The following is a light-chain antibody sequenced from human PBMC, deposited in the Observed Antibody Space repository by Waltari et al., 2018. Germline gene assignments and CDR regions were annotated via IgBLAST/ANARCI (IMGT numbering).Light chain of an antibody. CDR2: KVS. CDR3: QQYNGYPLT. Sequence: DIQMTQSPSTLSASVGDRVTITCRASQSVSNLLAWYQQKPGKAPKSLIYKVSVLEGGVPSRFSGSGSGTEFSLTINNLQPDDFATYFCQQYNGYPLTFGGGTKVEIK. J-gene: IGKJ4*01. CDR1: QSVSNL. V-gene: IGKV1-5*03.